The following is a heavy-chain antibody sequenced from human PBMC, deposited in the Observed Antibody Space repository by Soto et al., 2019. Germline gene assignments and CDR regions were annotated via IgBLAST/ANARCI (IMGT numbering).Heavy chain of an antibody. CDR3: AKDLHWDGMDV. V-gene: IGHV3-23*01. CDR1: GFTFDDYF. CDR2: INKNGGTA. J-gene: IGHJ6*02. D-gene: IGHD1-26*01. Sequence: EVQLLESGGGLVQPGGSLRLSCAASGFTFDDYFMNWVRQAPGKGLEWVTGINKNGGTAQYAGSVRGRFTNSRDNARNTLYRQMNSLRAKDTALYSFAKDLHWDGMDVWGQGTTVTVSS.